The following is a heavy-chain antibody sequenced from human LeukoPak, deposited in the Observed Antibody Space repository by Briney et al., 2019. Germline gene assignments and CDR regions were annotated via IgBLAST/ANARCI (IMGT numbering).Heavy chain of an antibody. Sequence: ASVKVSCKASGYTFTSYDINWVRQATGQGLEWMGWMNPNSGNTGYAQKFQGRVTMTRNTSISTAYMELSSLRSEDTAVYYCARNPRITIFGVDAHLNWFXPWGQGTLVT. V-gene: IGHV1-8*01. CDR2: MNPNSGNT. D-gene: IGHD3-3*01. CDR1: GYTFTSYD. CDR3: ARNPRITIFGVDAHLNWFXP. J-gene: IGHJ5*02.